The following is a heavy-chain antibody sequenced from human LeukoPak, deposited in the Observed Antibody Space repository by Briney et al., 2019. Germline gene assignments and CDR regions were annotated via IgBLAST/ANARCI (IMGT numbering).Heavy chain of an antibody. CDR1: GWSFSGYY. CDR2: INHSGST. Sequence: SETLSLTCAVYGWSFSGYYWSWIRQPPGKGLEWIGEINHSGSTNYNPSLKSRVTISVGTSKNQFSLKLSSVTAADTAVYYCARGSGPCGGDCYPFDYWGQGTLVTVSS. V-gene: IGHV4-34*01. CDR3: ARGSGPCGGDCYPFDY. D-gene: IGHD2-21*02. J-gene: IGHJ4*02.